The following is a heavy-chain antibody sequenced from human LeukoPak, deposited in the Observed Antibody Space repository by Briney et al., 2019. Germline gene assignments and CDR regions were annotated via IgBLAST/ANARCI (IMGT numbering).Heavy chain of an antibody. V-gene: IGHV1-2*02. J-gene: IGHJ4*02. CDR2: INPNSGAT. CDR1: GYTFTGYY. CDR3: ARPINIAAAGTPFDY. Sequence: GASVKVSCQASGYTFTGYYMHWVRQAPGQGLEWMGGINPNSGATNYAQDGQGRGTMTRDTSMSTAYMELSRLRSDDTAVYYCARPINIAAAGTPFDYWGQGTLVTVSS. D-gene: IGHD6-13*01.